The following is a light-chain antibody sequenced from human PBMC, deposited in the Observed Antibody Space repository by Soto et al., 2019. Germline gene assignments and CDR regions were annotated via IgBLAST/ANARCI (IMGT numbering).Light chain of an antibody. CDR3: QQRSNWPPSIT. CDR1: QSVSSY. Sequence: EIVLTQSPATLSLSPGERATLSCRASQSVSSYLAWYQQKPGQAPRLLIYDASNRATGIPARFSGRGSGTDFTLTSSSLEPEDFAVYYCQQRSNWPPSITFGQGTRLEIK. CDR2: DAS. V-gene: IGKV3-11*01. J-gene: IGKJ5*01.